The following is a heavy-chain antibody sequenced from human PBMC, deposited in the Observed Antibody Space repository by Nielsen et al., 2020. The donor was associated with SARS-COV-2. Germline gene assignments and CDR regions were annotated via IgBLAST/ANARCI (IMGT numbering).Heavy chain of an antibody. CDR2: ISSSSSYI. CDR3: ARDLWGAAGTAWYFDL. Sequence: GESLKISCAASGFTFSSYSMNWVRQAPGKGLEWVSSISSSSSYIYYADSVKGRFTISRDNAKNSLYLQMNSLRAEDTAVYYCARDLWGAAGTAWYFDLWGRGTLVTVSS. D-gene: IGHD6-13*01. J-gene: IGHJ2*01. V-gene: IGHV3-21*01. CDR1: GFTFSSYS.